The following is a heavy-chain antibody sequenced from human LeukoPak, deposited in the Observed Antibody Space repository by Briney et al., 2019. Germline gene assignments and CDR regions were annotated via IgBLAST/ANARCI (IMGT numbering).Heavy chain of an antibody. D-gene: IGHD2-2*01. V-gene: IGHV1-2*02. CDR2: INPNSGGT. CDR1: GYTFTRYY. J-gene: IGHJ3*02. CDR3: ARAQNRVVVVPAARKKDAFDI. Sequence: ASVKVSCKASGYTFTRYYMHWVRQAPGQGLEWMGWINPNSGGTNYAQKFQGRVTMTRDTSISTAYMELSRLRSDDTAVYYCARAQNRVVVVPAARKKDAFDIWGQGTMVTVPS.